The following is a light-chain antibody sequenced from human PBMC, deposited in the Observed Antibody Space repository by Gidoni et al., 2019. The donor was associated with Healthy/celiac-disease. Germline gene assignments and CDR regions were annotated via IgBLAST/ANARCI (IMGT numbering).Light chain of an antibody. CDR1: SLRSYY. J-gene: IGLJ2*01. Sequence: SSELTQSPAVSVALGQTVRITCPGDSLRSYYASWYQQNPGQAPVLVIYGTNNRPSGIPDRFSGSSSGNTASLTIPGAQAEDEADYYCNSRDSTGTVFGGGTKLTVL. CDR2: GTN. CDR3: NSRDSTGTV. V-gene: IGLV3-19*01.